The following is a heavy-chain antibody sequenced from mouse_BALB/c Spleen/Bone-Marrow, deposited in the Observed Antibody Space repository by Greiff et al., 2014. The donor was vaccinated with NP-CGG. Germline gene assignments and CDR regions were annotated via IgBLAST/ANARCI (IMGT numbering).Heavy chain of an antibody. CDR3: ATSFYYYGSSSAWFVY. J-gene: IGHJ3*01. Sequence: EVQLQQSGPELVKPGTSVKISCKTSGYTFTEYTMHWVKQSHGKSLEWIGGIIPKNGGTNYNQKFKGKATLTVGKSSSTAYMELRSLTSEDSAVYYCATSFYYYGSSSAWFVYWGQGTLVTVSA. D-gene: IGHD1-1*01. V-gene: IGHV1-18*01. CDR2: IIPKNGGT. CDR1: GYTFTEYT.